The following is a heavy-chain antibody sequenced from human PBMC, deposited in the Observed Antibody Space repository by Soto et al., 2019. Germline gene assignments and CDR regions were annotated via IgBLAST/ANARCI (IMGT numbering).Heavy chain of an antibody. CDR2: IVPIFGTA. V-gene: IGHV1-69*13. CDR1: GGTFSSFA. CDR3: ARVRSGYCGGDCYGQFNWFDP. J-gene: IGHJ5*02. D-gene: IGHD2-21*02. Sequence: SVKVSCKASGGTFSSFAIVWVRQAPGQGLEWMGGIVPIFGTANYAQKFQGRVTITADESTSTAYMELSSLRSEDTAVYYCARVRSGYCGGDCYGQFNWFDPWGQGTLVTVSS.